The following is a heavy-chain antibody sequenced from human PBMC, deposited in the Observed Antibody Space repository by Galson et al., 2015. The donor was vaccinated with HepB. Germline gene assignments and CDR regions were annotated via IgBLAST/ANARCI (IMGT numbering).Heavy chain of an antibody. CDR1: GFTFSSYA. D-gene: IGHD6-19*01. Sequence: SLRLSCAASGFTFSSYAMNWVRQAPGKGLEWVSSISDSGGSTYYADSVKGRFIISRDNSKNTLYLQMSSLRADDTAAYYCAKGRGSSGWYLYDYWGQGTLVTVSS. V-gene: IGHV3-23*01. J-gene: IGHJ4*02. CDR3: AKGRGSSGWYLYDY. CDR2: ISDSGGST.